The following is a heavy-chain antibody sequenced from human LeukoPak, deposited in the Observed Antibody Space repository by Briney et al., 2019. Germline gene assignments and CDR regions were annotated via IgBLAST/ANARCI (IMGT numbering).Heavy chain of an antibody. CDR3: ARGGGSYRPLDY. CDR1: GFTFSSYS. J-gene: IGHJ4*02. D-gene: IGHD1-26*01. V-gene: IGHV3-21*01. Sequence: GGSLRLSCAASGFTFSSYSMNWVRQAPGKGLEWVSSISSSSSYIYYADSVKGRFTISRDNSKNTLYLQMNSLRAEDTAVYYCARGGGSYRPLDYWGQGTLVTVSS. CDR2: ISSSSSYI.